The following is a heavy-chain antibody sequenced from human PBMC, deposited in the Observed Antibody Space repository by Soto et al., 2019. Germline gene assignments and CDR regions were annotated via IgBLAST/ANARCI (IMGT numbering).Heavy chain of an antibody. CDR3: ARGSGAVAGIFDY. J-gene: IGHJ4*02. CDR1: GHSVSSRYY. V-gene: IGHV4-38-2*01. D-gene: IGHD6-19*01. CDR2: IYRSGAT. Sequence: SETLSLTCAVSGHSVSSRYYWVWIRQYPGKGLEWIGSIYRSGATNYNRSLESRVTISIDTSKNYFSLKVTSVTAADTAVYYCARGSGAVAGIFDYWGQGALVTVSS.